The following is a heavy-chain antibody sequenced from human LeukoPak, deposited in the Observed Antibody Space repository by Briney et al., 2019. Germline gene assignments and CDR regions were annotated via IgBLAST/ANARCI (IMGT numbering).Heavy chain of an antibody. V-gene: IGHV3-21*06. CDR3: ATECTSATCSAGLDV. D-gene: IGHD2-8*02. CDR2: ISSSRSVSKSYI. CDR1: GFTFSFYS. J-gene: IGHJ6*02. Sequence: PGGSLRLSCVASGFTFSFYSMNWIRQAPGKGLEWVLSISSSRSVSKSYIYFADSLKGRFTGSSDNASNSLYPHMNRLRATVTAVYYCATECTSATCSAGLDVWGQGTTVTVSS.